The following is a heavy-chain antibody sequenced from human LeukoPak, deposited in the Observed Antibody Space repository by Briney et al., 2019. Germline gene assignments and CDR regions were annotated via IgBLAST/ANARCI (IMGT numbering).Heavy chain of an antibody. CDR1: GFTCNNYG. Sequence: GGSLRLSCVVSGFTCNNYGMNWVRQAPGKGLDWVSYISASRNSISYADSVKGRFTISRDNAMNSLYLQLNSLRPEDTAVYYGVGGGASRPDFWGQGTLVAVSS. V-gene: IGHV3-48*01. CDR2: ISASRNSI. D-gene: IGHD6-6*01. J-gene: IGHJ4*02. CDR3: VGGGASRPDF.